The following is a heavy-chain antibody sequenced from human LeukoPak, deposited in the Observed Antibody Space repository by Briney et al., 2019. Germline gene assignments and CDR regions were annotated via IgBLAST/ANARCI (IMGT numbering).Heavy chain of an antibody. J-gene: IGHJ4*02. V-gene: IGHV3-7*01. CDR2: IKYDGNEE. CDR1: GFTFSRYW. CDR3: KSGGAAPGSFDY. D-gene: IGHD1-1*01. Sequence: GGSLSLSCAASGFTFSRYWMSWMRQAPGKGLEWVANIKYDGNEEYYVDSVTGRFTISRDNAKNSLYLQLNSLRVEDTAVYYCKSGGAAPGSFDYWGQGTLVTVSP.